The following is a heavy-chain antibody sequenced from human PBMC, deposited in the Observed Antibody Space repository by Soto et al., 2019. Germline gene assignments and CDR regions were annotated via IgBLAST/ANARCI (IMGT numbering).Heavy chain of an antibody. CDR3: AKDPSAVAGLNWFDP. V-gene: IGHV3-30*18. CDR2: ISYDGSNK. J-gene: IGHJ5*02. Sequence: QVQLVESGGGVVQPGRSLRLSCAASGFTFSSYAMHWVRQAPGKGLEWVAVISYDGSNKYYADSVKGRFTISRDNSKNTLFLQMNSLRGEDTAVYYCAKDPSAVAGLNWFDPWGQGTLVTVSS. D-gene: IGHD6-19*01. CDR1: GFTFSSYA.